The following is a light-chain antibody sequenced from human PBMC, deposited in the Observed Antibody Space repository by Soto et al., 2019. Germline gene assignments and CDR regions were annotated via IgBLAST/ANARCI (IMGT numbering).Light chain of an antibody. Sequence: DIVLTQSPDSLGVSLGDRSTINCKSSQSVLFNSYNKNYLAWYQQKPGQPPKLLIYWASTRESGVPDRFSGSGSGTDFTLTISSLQVEDVAVYYCQQYFTTPLTFGPGTKVDI. V-gene: IGKV4-1*01. CDR1: QSVLFNSYNKNY. J-gene: IGKJ3*01. CDR3: QQYFTTPLT. CDR2: WAS.